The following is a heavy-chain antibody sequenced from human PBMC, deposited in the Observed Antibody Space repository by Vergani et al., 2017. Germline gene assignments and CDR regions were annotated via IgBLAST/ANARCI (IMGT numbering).Heavy chain of an antibody. V-gene: IGHV3-21*06. CDR1: GFNFPSFT. D-gene: IGHD4-17*01. Sequence: VQLVESGGGVVQPGGSLRLSCAASGFNFPSFTMNWVRQAPGRGLEWISSIKFPPGEIFYADSVKGRFTISRDNVKNVLFLQMENLRAADTGVYFCARDITASVKSPPHPYWFDPCVEGSLVTVSS. CDR2: IKFPPGEI. CDR3: ARDITASVKSPPHPYWFDP. J-gene: IGHJ5*02.